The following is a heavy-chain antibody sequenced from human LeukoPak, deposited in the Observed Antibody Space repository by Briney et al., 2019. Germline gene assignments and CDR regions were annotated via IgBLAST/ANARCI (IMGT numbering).Heavy chain of an antibody. J-gene: IGHJ5*02. CDR2: INPNTGGT. V-gene: IGHV1-2*06. D-gene: IGHD6-13*01. Sequence: ASVKVSCKASGYTFTYNYIHWVRQAPGQGLEWMGRINPNTGGTNSAQKFQGRVTMTRDTSISTAYMELSSLRSDDTAVYYCARLAAPPSWGQGTLATVSS. CDR1: GYTFTYNY. CDR3: ARLAAPPS.